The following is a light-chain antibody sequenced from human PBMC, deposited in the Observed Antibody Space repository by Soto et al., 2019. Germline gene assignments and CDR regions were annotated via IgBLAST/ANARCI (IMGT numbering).Light chain of an antibody. J-gene: IGLJ2*01. CDR2: NNN. Sequence: QSVLTQPPSASVTPGQRVTISCSGSRSNIASNSVYWYQQLPGTAPKLLIYNNNERPSGVPDRFSGSKSDTSASLAISGLRSEDEADYYFAAWDDSPSAHVFGGGTKVTVL. CDR3: AAWDDSPSAHV. CDR1: RSNIASNS. V-gene: IGLV1-47*02.